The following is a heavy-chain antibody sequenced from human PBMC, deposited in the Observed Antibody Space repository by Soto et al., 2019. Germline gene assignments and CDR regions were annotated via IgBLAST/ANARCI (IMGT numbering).Heavy chain of an antibody. V-gene: IGHV1-46*01. CDR2: INPSGGYT. D-gene: IGHD5-12*01. CDR3: ARGNHRWLQLWYFDL. CDR1: GYTFTSYY. J-gene: IGHJ2*01. Sequence: ASVKVSCKASGYTFTSYYMNWVRQAPGQGLEWLGIINPSGGYTTYAQRFLGRVTMTSDTSTSTVHMELGSLTSEDTAVYYCARGNHRWLQLWYFDLWGRGTLVTVSS.